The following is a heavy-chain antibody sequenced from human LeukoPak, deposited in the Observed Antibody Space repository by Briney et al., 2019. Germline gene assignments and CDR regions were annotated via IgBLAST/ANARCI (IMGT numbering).Heavy chain of an antibody. CDR3: ARGVHCSSTSCYPSFDY. J-gene: IGHJ4*02. CDR2: IYTSGST. Sequence: SQTLSLTCTVSGGSLSSGSYYWSWIRQPAGKGLEWIGRIYTSGSTNYNPPLKSRVTISVDTSKNQFSLKLSSVTAADTAVYCCARGVHCSSTSCYPSFDYWGQGTLVTVSS. V-gene: IGHV4-61*02. D-gene: IGHD2-2*01. CDR1: GGSLSSGSYY.